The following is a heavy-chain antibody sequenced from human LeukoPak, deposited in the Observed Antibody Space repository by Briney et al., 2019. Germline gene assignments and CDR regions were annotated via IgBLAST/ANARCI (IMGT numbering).Heavy chain of an antibody. CDR2: INHSGST. CDR3: ARRYYYGSGSYYYYYYYMDV. V-gene: IGHV4-34*01. Sequence: RPSETLSLTCAVYGGSFSGYYWSWIRQPPGKGLEWIGEINHSGSTNYNPSLKSRVTISVDTSKNQFSLKLSSVTAADTAVYYCARRYYYGSGSYYYYYYYMDVWGKGTTVTISS. CDR1: GGSFSGYY. D-gene: IGHD3-10*01. J-gene: IGHJ6*03.